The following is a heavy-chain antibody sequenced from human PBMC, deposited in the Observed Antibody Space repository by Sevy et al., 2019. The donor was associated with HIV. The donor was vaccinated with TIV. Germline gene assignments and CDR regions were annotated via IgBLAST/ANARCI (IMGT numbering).Heavy chain of an antibody. Sequence: SETLSLTCTVSGGSISSGGYYWSWIRQHPGKGLEWIGYIYYSGSTYYNPSLKSRVTMSVDTFKNQFSLKLSSVTAADTAVYYCAGGDYDYVWGSSPPFFDPWGQGTLVTVSS. D-gene: IGHD3-16*01. CDR3: AGGDYDYVWGSSPPFFDP. J-gene: IGHJ5*02. CDR1: GGSISSGGYY. V-gene: IGHV4-31*03. CDR2: IYYSGST.